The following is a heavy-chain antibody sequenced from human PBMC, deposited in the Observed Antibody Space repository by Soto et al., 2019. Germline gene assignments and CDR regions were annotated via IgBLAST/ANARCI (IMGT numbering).Heavy chain of an antibody. Sequence: ASVKVSCKASGYTFTSYGISWVRQAPGQGLEWMGWISAYNGNTNYAQKLQGRVTMTTDTSTSTAYMELRSPRSDDTAVYYCARDFRRGGYYPSNWFDPWGQGTLVTVSS. CDR2: ISAYNGNT. D-gene: IGHD3-3*01. CDR1: GYTFTSYG. CDR3: ARDFRRGGYYPSNWFDP. J-gene: IGHJ5*02. V-gene: IGHV1-18*04.